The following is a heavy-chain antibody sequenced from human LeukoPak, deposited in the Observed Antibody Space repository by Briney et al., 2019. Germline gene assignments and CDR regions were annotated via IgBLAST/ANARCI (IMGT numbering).Heavy chain of an antibody. CDR1: GFIFSDHP. CDR3: ARQMTSTRLFDS. CDR2: IGSDGTKK. Sequence: PGRSLRLSCVASGFIFSDHPFHWVRQSPDKGLEWVALIGSDGTKKYYADSVQGRLSVSRENSKNTLFLEMNTLRADDTAVYFCARQMTSTRLFDSWGQGTLVTVSS. D-gene: IGHD5/OR15-5a*01. J-gene: IGHJ4*02. V-gene: IGHV3-30*04.